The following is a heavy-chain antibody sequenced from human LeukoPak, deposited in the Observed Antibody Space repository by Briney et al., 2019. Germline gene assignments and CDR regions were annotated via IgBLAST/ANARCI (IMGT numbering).Heavy chain of an antibody. V-gene: IGHV3-21*01. CDR2: FTSSSTYI. J-gene: IGHJ4*02. Sequence: GGSLRLSCAASGFTFSSYSMNWVRQAPGKGLEWVSSFTSSSTYIYYADSVKGRFTISRDNAQNSLYLQMNSLRAEDTAVYYCARAHTIFGVVLPLYYFDYWGQGTLVTVSS. CDR3: ARAHTIFGVVLPLYYFDY. CDR1: GFTFSSYS. D-gene: IGHD3-3*01.